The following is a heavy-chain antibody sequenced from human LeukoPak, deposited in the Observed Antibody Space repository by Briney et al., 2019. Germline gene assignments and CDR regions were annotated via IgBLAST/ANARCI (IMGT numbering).Heavy chain of an antibody. V-gene: IGHV4-59*01. CDR3: ARVGGSYDRYYYYYMDV. CDR2: IYYSGST. D-gene: IGHD1-26*01. J-gene: IGHJ6*03. CDR1: GGSISSYY. Sequence: PSETLSLTCTVSGGSISSYYWSWIRQPPGKGLEWIGYIYYSGSTNYNPSLKSRVTISVDTSKNQFSLKLSSVTAADTAVYYCARVGGSYDRYYYYYMDVWGKGTTVTVSS.